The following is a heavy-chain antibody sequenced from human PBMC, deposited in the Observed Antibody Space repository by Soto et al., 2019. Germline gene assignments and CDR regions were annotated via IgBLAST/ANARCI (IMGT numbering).Heavy chain of an antibody. Sequence: EVQLVESGAALVKSGGSLRLSCAASGFTFGKAWMNWVRQAPGKGLEWVGRIKSMTDGGATDYGAPVEGRFTISRDDSKNTLYLQMDPLKNEATGVYYCSVLVTTTREAYYDFWGQGTLVTVSS. V-gene: IGHV3-15*07. CDR2: IKSMTDGGAT. D-gene: IGHD2-21*02. CDR3: SVLVTTTREAYYDF. J-gene: IGHJ4*02. CDR1: GFTFGKAW.